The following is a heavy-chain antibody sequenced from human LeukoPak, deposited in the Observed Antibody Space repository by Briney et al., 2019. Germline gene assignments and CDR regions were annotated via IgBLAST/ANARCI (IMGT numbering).Heavy chain of an antibody. CDR1: GYTFTGYY. J-gene: IGHJ4*02. D-gene: IGHD3-10*01. V-gene: IGHV1-2*02. CDR2: INPNSGGT. CDR3: ARERRLDGSGSYYTTETNTLGN. Sequence: ASVKVSCKASGYTFTGYYMHWVRQAPGQGLEWMGWINPNSGGTNYAQKFQGRVTMTRDTSISTAYMELSRLRSDDTAVYYCARERRLDGSGSYYTTETNTLGNWGQGTLVTVSS.